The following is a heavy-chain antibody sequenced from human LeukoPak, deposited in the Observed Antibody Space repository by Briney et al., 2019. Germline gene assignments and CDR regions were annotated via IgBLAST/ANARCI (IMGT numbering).Heavy chain of an antibody. CDR1: GDSIISGRYS. CDR2: IYASGST. CDR3: AEGSDKSDFDF. D-gene: IGHD3-10*01. Sequence: SETLSLTCTVSGDSIISGRYSWSWVRQPAGKGLGWIGRIYASGSTSYNPSLESRVTMSVDTSKNQFSLKMRSVTAADTAVYYCAEGSDKSDFDFWGQGTLVTVSS. J-gene: IGHJ4*02. V-gene: IGHV4-61*02.